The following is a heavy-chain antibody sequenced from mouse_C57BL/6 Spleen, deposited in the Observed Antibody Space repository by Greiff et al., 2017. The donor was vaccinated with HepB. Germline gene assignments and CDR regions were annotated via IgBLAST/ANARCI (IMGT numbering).Heavy chain of an antibody. CDR3: AREVTGDFDY. CDR1: GYTFTSYW. J-gene: IGHJ2*01. V-gene: IGHV1-64*01. Sequence: QVQLQQPGAELVKPGASVKLSCKASGYTFTSYWMHWVKQRPGQGLEWIGMIHPNSGSTNYNEKFKSKATLPVDKSSSTAYMKLSSLTAEDSAVYYCAREVTGDFDYWGKGTTLTVSS. D-gene: IGHD2-1*01. CDR2: IHPNSGST.